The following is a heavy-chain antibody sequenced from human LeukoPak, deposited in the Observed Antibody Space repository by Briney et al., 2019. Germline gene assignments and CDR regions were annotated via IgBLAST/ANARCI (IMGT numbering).Heavy chain of an antibody. CDR2: ISAANGYP. CDR3: ARGVILHFDS. V-gene: IGHV1-18*04. J-gene: IGHJ4*02. D-gene: IGHD2-21*01. Sequence: ASVKVSCKASGYTFTGYYMHWVRQAPGQGLEWMEWISAANGYPYYAQNLQGRITMTTESSTSTAYMELRSLRSDDTAVYYCARGVILHFDSWGQGTLVSVSS. CDR1: GYTFTGYY.